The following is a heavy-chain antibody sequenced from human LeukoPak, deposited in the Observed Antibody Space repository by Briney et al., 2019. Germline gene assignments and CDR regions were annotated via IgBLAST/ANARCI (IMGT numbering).Heavy chain of an antibody. CDR3: ARVRDGYNFSFDY. CDR2: IYYSGST. V-gene: IGHV4-59*01. D-gene: IGHD5-24*01. J-gene: IGHJ4*02. CDR1: GGSISSYY. Sequence: SETLSLTCTVSGGSISSYYWSWIRQPPGKGLEWIGYIYYSGSTNYNPSLKSRVTISVDTSKNQFSLKLSSVTAADTAVYYRARVRDGYNFSFDYWGQGTLVTVSS.